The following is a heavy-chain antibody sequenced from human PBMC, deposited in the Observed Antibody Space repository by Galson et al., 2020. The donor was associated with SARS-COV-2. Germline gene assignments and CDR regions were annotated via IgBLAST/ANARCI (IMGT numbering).Heavy chain of an antibody. CDR2: IYPTGST. Sequence: ETSETLSLTCAVSGGSISSGGYSWSWIRQPPGKGLEWIGYIYPTGSTYYNPSLKSRVSISVDRSKSQFSLKLSSVTAADTAVYYWARDSGSYYYDDDWGQGTLVTVSS. V-gene: IGHV4-30-2*01. J-gene: IGHJ4*02. CDR1: GGSISSGGYS. D-gene: IGHD3-22*01. CDR3: ARDSGSYYYDDD.